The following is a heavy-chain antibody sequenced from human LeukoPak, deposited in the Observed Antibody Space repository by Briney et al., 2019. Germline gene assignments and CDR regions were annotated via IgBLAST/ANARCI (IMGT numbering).Heavy chain of an antibody. CDR2: IDQDGSEK. CDR3: ARDLYRIVVVPHYFDS. D-gene: IGHD3-22*01. Sequence: GGSLRLSCAASGFTFSSCWMTWVRQAPGKGLEWVANIDQDGSEKYFVDSVKGRFTISRDNAKNSLYLQMNSLRAEDTAVYYCARDLYRIVVVPHYFDSWGQGTLVTVSS. J-gene: IGHJ4*02. CDR1: GFTFSSCW. V-gene: IGHV3-7*01.